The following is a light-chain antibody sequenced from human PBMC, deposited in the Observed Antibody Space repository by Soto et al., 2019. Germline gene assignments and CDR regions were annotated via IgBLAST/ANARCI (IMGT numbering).Light chain of an antibody. CDR2: DVN. Sequence: QSALTQPRSVSGSPGQSVTISCTRTSSDVDNYNNVSWYQQHPGKAPKLLIYDVNKRPSGVPYRFSGSKSGNTASLTLSGLPAGDGAGYFCCSYAGTYTRVFGTGTKLTVL. CDR1: SSDVDNYNN. J-gene: IGLJ1*01. CDR3: CSYAGTYTRV. V-gene: IGLV2-11*01.